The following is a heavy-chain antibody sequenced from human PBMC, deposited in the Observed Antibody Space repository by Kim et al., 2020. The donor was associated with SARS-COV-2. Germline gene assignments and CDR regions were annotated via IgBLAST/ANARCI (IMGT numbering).Heavy chain of an antibody. V-gene: IGHV7-4-1*02. J-gene: IGHJ5*02. CDR3: ARVLYGDYINWFDP. Sequence: AQGFTGRFVFSLDTSVSTAYLQISSLKAEDTAVYYCARVLYGDYINWFDPWGQGTLVTVSS. D-gene: IGHD4-17*01.